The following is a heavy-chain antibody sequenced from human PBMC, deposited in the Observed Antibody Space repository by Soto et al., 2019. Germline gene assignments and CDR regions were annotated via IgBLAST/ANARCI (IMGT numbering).Heavy chain of an antibody. CDR1: GYSFTSYW. CDR3: ARQRGYCSSTSCYEGSSFDY. V-gene: IGHV5-51*01. Sequence: EVQLVQSGAEVKKPGESLKISCKGSGYSFTSYWIGWLRQMPGKGLEWMGIIYPGDSDTRYSPSFQGQVTISADKSISTAYLQWSSLKASDTAMYYCARQRGYCSSTSCYEGSSFDYWGQGTLVTVSS. D-gene: IGHD2-2*01. J-gene: IGHJ4*02. CDR2: IYPGDSDT.